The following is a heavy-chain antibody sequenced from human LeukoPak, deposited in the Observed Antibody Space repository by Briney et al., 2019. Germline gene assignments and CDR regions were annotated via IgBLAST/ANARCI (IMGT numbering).Heavy chain of an antibody. CDR1: GFTFSSYE. V-gene: IGHV3-48*03. CDR2: ISSSGSTI. CDR3: ARDPNYDILTGSKARGMDV. J-gene: IGHJ6*02. D-gene: IGHD3-9*01. Sequence: PGGSLRLSCAASGFTFSSYEMNWVRQAPGKGLEWVSYISSSGSTIYYADSVKGRFTISRDNAKNSLYLQMNSLRAEDTAVYYCARDPNYDILTGSKARGMDVWGQGTTVTVSS.